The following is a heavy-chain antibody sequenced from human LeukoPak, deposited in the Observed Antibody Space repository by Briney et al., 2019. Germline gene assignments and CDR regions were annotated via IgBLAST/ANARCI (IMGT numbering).Heavy chain of an antibody. D-gene: IGHD3-10*02. V-gene: IGHV3-23*01. CDR2: LSPSGGIT. CDR1: GFTFSTYA. CDR3: AKGVNYFVLEY. Sequence: PGGSLRLSCAASGFTFSTYAMSWVRQAPGKGLEWVSALSPSGGITYYEDYVKGRFTISRDNSKNTLYLQMNSLRAEDTAVYYCAKGVNYFVLEYWGQGTLVTISS. J-gene: IGHJ4*02.